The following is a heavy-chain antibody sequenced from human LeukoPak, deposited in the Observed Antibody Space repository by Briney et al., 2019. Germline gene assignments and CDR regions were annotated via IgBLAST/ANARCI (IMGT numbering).Heavy chain of an antibody. CDR1: GGTFSSYA. D-gene: IGHD2-8*02. CDR2: IIPILGIA. Sequence: SVKVSCKASGGTFSSYAISWVRRAPGQGLEWMGRIIPILGIANYAQKFQGRVTITADKSTSTAYMELSSLRSEDTAVYYCARVLVGTLGGYYYYYGMDVWGQGTTVTVSS. CDR3: ARVLVGTLGGYYYYYGMDV. V-gene: IGHV1-69*04. J-gene: IGHJ6*02.